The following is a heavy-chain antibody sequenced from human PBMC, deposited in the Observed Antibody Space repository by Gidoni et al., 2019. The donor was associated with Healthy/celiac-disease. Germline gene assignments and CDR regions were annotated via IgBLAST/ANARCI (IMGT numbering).Heavy chain of an antibody. CDR3: ARFVPHYYGSGSYCLNY. J-gene: IGHJ4*02. D-gene: IGHD3-10*01. V-gene: IGHV4-34*01. Sequence: QVQLQQWGAGLMKPSETLSLTRAVYGGSLRGNYWSWIRQPPGEGLEWIGEINHSGSTNYNPSLKLRVTISVDTSKNQFSLKLSSVTAADTAVYYCARFVPHYYGSGSYCLNYWGQGTLVTVSS. CDR1: GGSLRGNY. CDR2: INHSGST.